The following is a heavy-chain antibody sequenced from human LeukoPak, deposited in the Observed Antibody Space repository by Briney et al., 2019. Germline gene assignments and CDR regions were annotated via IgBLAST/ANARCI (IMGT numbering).Heavy chain of an antibody. CDR1: GYTFTSYG. CDR2: ISAYNGNT. Sequence: ASVKVSCKASGYTFTSYGISWVRQAPGQGLEWMGWISAYNGNTNYAQKLQGRVTMTTDTSTSTAYMELRSLRSGDTAVYYCARTWLSDDAFDIWGQGTMVTVSS. CDR3: ARTWLSDDAFDI. J-gene: IGHJ3*02. V-gene: IGHV1-18*01. D-gene: IGHD3-16*02.